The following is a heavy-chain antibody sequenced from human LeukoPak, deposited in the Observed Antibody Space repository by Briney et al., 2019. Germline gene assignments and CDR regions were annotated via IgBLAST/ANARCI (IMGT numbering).Heavy chain of an antibody. Sequence: GGSLRLSCAASGFTFTSYWMSWVRQAPGKGLEWVASVKEDGSEKYYVDSVKGRFTISRDNAKNSMSLQMNSLRAEDTAVYYCARGRIALLWGQGTLVAVSS. CDR1: GFTFTSYW. D-gene: IGHD2-15*01. J-gene: IGHJ4*02. CDR2: VKEDGSEK. CDR3: ARGRIALL. V-gene: IGHV3-7*01.